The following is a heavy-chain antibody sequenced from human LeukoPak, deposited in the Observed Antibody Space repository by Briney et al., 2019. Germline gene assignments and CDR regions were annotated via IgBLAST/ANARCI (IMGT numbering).Heavy chain of an antibody. Sequence: GASVKVSFKASGYTFTSYYMHWVRQAPGQGLEWMGIINPSGGSTGYAQKFQGRVTMTRDTSTSTVYVELSSLRSEDTAVYYCARASGSYYGTHYFDYWGQGTLVTVSS. CDR3: ARASGSYYGTHYFDY. CDR1: GYTFTSYY. CDR2: INPSGGST. J-gene: IGHJ4*02. D-gene: IGHD1-26*01. V-gene: IGHV1-46*01.